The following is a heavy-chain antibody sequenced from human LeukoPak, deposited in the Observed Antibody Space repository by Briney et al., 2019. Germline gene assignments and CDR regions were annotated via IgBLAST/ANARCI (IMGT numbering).Heavy chain of an antibody. Sequence: SETLSLTCTVSGGSISSAAYYWAWIRQHPGKGLEWIGHIYYRGRTDYNPTLKSRVIISIDTSKNQFSLRVNSVTAADTAVYYCGRGGGRSSTGMDVWGQGTTVTVS. CDR3: GRGGGRSSTGMDV. CDR2: IYYRGRT. D-gene: IGHD2-2*01. CDR1: GGSISSAAYY. J-gene: IGHJ6*02. V-gene: IGHV4-31*03.